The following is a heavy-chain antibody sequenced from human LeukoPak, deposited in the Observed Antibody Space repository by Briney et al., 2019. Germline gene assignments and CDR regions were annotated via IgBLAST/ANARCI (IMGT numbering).Heavy chain of an antibody. D-gene: IGHD6-6*01. CDR3: ARDEAARRGGPWFDP. CDR2: TYYRSKWHH. J-gene: IGHJ5*02. CDR1: GDSVSSSSAA. V-gene: IGHV6-1*01. Sequence: SQTLSLTCAISGDSVSSSSAAWNWIRQSPSRGLEWLGRTYYRSKWHHDYAVSVQSRITINPDTSKNQFSLQLNSVTPEDTAVYYCARDEAARRGGPWFDPWGQGTLATVSS.